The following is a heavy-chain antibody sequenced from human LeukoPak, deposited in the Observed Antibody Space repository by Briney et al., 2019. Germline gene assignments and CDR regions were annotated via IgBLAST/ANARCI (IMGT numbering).Heavy chain of an antibody. Sequence: ESGPTLVKPTQTLXLTCTFSGFSLTTRGVGVGWVRQPPGKALEWLALIYWDDDKRYSPSLRSRLTITKDTSKNQVVLTMTNMDPVDTATYYCAHRTDLYSSSWYWGYWGQGTLVTVSS. CDR2: IYWDDDK. J-gene: IGHJ4*02. V-gene: IGHV2-5*02. D-gene: IGHD6-13*01. CDR3: AHRTDLYSSSWYWGY. CDR1: GFSLTTRGVG.